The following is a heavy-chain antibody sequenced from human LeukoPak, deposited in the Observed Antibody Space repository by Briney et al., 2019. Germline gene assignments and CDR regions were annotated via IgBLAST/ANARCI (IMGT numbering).Heavy chain of an antibody. CDR1: GGSISSYY. J-gene: IGHJ4*02. D-gene: IGHD3-10*01. CDR2: IYYSGST. CDR3: ARVYGSGNDY. Sequence: SETLSLTCTVSGGSISSYYWSWIRQPPGKGLERMGYIYYSGSTYYNPSLKIRLTISVDTSKNQFSLKLSSVTAADTAVYYCARVYGSGNDYWGQGTLVTVSS. V-gene: IGHV4-59*01.